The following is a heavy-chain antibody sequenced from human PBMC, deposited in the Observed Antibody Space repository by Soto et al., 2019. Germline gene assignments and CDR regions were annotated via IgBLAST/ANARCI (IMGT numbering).Heavy chain of an antibody. V-gene: IGHV3-33*01. CDR1: GFTFSSYG. D-gene: IGHD2-2*02. Sequence: PGGSLRLSCAASGFTFSSYGMHWVRQAPGKGLEWVAVIWYDGSNKYYADSVKGRFTISRDNSKNTLYLQMNSLRAEDTAVYYCLRSDRHTGAYYYYGMDVWGQGTTVTVSS. CDR3: LRSDRHTGAYYYYGMDV. CDR2: IWYDGSNK. J-gene: IGHJ6*02.